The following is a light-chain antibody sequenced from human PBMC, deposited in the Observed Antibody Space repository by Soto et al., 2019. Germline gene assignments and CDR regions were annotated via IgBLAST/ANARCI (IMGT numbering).Light chain of an antibody. CDR1: QSVGNNY. V-gene: IGKV3-20*01. CDR3: QQYATSPIT. Sequence: EIWLTQSPGTLSLSPGERATLSCRASQSVGNNYLAWYQQKPGQAPRLLIYDASSRATGILDRFSGSGSGTDFTLTISRLEPEDFAVYYCQQYATSPITFGQGTRLEIK. J-gene: IGKJ5*01. CDR2: DAS.